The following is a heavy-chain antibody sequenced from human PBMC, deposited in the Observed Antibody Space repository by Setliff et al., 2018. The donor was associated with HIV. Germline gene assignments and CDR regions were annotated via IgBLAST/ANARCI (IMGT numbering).Heavy chain of an antibody. V-gene: IGHV4-34*01. D-gene: IGHD3-16*01. J-gene: IGHJ3*02. Sequence: NPSETLSLTCAVYGASFSDYQWNWIRQSPGKGLEWIGEINHSGSTNYNPSLKSRVTMSVDTSKNQFSLKLNSVTAADTAVYYCARYYDSHPAFDIWGQGTMVTVSS. CDR3: ARYYDSHPAFDI. CDR1: GASFSDYQ. CDR2: INHSGST.